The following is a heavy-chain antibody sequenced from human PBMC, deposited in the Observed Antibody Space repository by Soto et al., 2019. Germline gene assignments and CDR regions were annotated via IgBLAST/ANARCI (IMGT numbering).Heavy chain of an antibody. CDR3: ARDEDV. J-gene: IGHJ4*02. V-gene: IGHV1-3*04. CDR1: GYIFTRYA. Sequence: QVPLVQSGAEVKKPGASVNVSCKASGYIFTRYAIHWVRQAPGQRFEWMGWINTANGNTKYSQNFQGRVIITRDTSAATLYLELSSLTSEDTAVYYCARDEDVWGQGTLVTVSS. CDR2: INTANGNT.